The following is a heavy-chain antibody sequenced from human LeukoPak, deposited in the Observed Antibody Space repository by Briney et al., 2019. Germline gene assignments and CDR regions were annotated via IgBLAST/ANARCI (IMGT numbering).Heavy chain of an antibody. V-gene: IGHV3-74*01. J-gene: IGHJ3*01. Sequence: SGGSLRLSCAASGFTFSSYWMHWVRQAPGKGLVWVSRINSDGSSTIYADSVKSRFTISRDNAKNTLYLQMNSLRAEDTAVYYCARDGGRTIFGVANNWGQGTMVTVSS. D-gene: IGHD3-3*01. CDR2: INSDGSST. CDR3: ARDGGRTIFGVANN. CDR1: GFTFSSYW.